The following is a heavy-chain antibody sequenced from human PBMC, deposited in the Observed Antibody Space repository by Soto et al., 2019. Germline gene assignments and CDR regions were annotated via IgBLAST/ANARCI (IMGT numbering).Heavy chain of an antibody. CDR3: ARERPGWGPKNGYDK. V-gene: IGHV4-61*08. CDR1: GDSVSGGAYY. Sequence: QVQLQASGPGLVKPSETLALTCSVSGDSVSGGAYYWSWIRQPPGKGLEWIGYIYYSGTATYNPSLKSRLTISLDNSQNQFSLNLTSVTAADTAVYYCARERPGWGPKNGYDKWGQGTLVTVSS. CDR2: IYYSGTA. D-gene: IGHD7-27*01. J-gene: IGHJ4*02.